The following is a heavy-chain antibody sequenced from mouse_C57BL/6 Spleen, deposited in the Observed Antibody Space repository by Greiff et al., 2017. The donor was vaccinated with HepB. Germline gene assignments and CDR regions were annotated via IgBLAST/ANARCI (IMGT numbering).Heavy chain of an antibody. J-gene: IGHJ1*03. CDR3: ARSGYYGSSYYWYFDV. CDR1: GYTFTSYW. V-gene: IGHV1-69*01. D-gene: IGHD1-1*01. CDR2: IDPSDSYT. Sequence: QVQLKQPGAELVMPGASVKLSCKASGYTFTSYWMHWVKQRPGQGLEWIGEIDPSDSYTNYNQKFKGKSTLTVDKSSSTAYMQLSSLTSEDSAVYYCARSGYYGSSYYWYFDVWGTGTTVTVSS.